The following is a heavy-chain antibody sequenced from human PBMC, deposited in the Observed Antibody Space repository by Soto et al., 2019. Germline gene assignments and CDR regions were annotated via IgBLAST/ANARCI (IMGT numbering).Heavy chain of an antibody. J-gene: IGHJ4*02. CDR2: IHAGNGNT. CDR1: GYTFSSYA. D-gene: IGHD2-15*01. Sequence: ASVKVSCKASGYTFSSYAIHWVRQAPGQGLEWMGWIHAGNGNTKYSQSFQGRVTISRDTSVTTAYMELNSLRSEDTAVYYCARGVAFLDYWGQGTLVTVSS. CDR3: ARGVAFLDY. V-gene: IGHV1-3*01.